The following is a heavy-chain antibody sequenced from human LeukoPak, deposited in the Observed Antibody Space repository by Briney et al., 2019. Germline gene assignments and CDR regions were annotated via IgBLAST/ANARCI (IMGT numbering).Heavy chain of an antibody. CDR3: AKGIYSSGWSYFDY. J-gene: IGHJ4*01. Sequence: PGWSLRLSCAASGFTFSNYAMSWVRQAAGRGLEWLSTISSRGDSTHDADSVKGRFTISRDNSKNTLYLQMNSLRAEDTAVYYCAKGIYSSGWSYFDYWGHGTLVTVSS. V-gene: IGHV3-23*01. D-gene: IGHD6-19*01. CDR1: GFTFSNYA. CDR2: ISSRGDST.